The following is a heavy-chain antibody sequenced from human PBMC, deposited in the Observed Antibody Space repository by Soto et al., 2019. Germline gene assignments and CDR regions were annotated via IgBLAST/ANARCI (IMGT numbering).Heavy chain of an antibody. CDR1: GYTFTGYY. CDR2: INPNSGGT. J-gene: IGHJ4*02. V-gene: IGHV1-2*04. CDR3: ARGNYYDSSGYYDY. D-gene: IGHD3-22*01. Sequence: ASVKVSCKASGYTFTGYYMHWVRQAPGQGLEWMGWINPNSGGTNYAQKFQGWVTMTRDTSISTAYMELSRLRSDDTAVYYCARGNYYDSSGYYDYWGQGTLVTV.